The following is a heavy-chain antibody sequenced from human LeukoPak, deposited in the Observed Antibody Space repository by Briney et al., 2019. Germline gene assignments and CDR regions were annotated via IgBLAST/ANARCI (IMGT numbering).Heavy chain of an antibody. J-gene: IGHJ6*03. V-gene: IGHV3-73*01. D-gene: IGHD3-10*01. CDR1: GFTLSGSA. CDR2: IRSKTNSYAT. CDR3: TRTRGPDYYGSGYYYYYYMDV. Sequence: GGPLRLSCAASGFTLSGSAMHWVRQASGKGPEWVGRIRSKTNSYATEYAASVKGRFTISRDDSKNTAYLQLNSLKTEDTAVYYCTRTRGPDYYGSGYYYYYYMDVWGKGTTVTVSS.